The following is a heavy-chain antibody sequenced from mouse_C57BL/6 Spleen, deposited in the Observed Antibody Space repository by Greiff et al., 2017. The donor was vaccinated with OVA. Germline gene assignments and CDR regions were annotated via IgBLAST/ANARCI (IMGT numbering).Heavy chain of an antibody. CDR2: IYPGNSDT. CDR3: TNLYYDYDRFAY. D-gene: IGHD2-4*01. V-gene: IGHV1-5*01. CDR1: GYTFTSYW. Sequence: EVQLQQSGTVLARPGASVKMSCKTSGYTFTSYWMHWVKQRPGQGLEWIGAIYPGNSDTSYNQKFKGKAKLTAVTSASTAYMELSSLTNEDSAVYYCTNLYYDYDRFAYWGQGTLVTVSA. J-gene: IGHJ3*01.